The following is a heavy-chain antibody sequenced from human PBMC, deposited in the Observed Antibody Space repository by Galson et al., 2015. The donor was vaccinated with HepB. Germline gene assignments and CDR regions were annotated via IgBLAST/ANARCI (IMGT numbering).Heavy chain of an antibody. CDR3: ATGRNYDFWSGYSGWYYYYGMDV. Sequence: SVKVSCKVSGYTLTELPMHWVRQAPGKGLEWMGGFDPEDGETIYAQKFQGRVTMTEDTSTDTAYMELSSLRSEDTAVYYCATGRNYDFWSGYSGWYYYYGMDVWGQGTTVTVSS. D-gene: IGHD3-3*01. CDR2: FDPEDGET. J-gene: IGHJ6*02. V-gene: IGHV1-24*01. CDR1: GYTLTELP.